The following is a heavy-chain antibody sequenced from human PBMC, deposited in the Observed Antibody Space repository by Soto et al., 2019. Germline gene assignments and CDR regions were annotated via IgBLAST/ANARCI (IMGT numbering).Heavy chain of an antibody. CDR2: ISSSSSYI. Sequence: PGGSLRLSCAASGFTFSSYIMNWVRQAPGKGLEWVSSISSSSSYIYYADSVKGRFTISRDNAKSSLYLQMTSLRAEDTAVYHCAKSLSAIPGDSWGQGTLVTVSS. CDR1: GFTFSSYI. J-gene: IGHJ4*02. D-gene: IGHD2-2*01. CDR3: AKSLSAIPGDS. V-gene: IGHV3-21*04.